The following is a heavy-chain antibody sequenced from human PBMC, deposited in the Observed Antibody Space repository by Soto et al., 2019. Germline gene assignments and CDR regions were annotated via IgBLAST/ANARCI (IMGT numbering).Heavy chain of an antibody. J-gene: IGHJ6*02. CDR1: GGSISSYY. Sequence: QVQLQESGPGLVKPSETMSLSCTVSGGSISSYYWSWFRQSPGKRMEWIGYVHHSWGSSYNPSLQRRVPITLDTSKSQFSLKVTSVTATDTAVYYCARQGFGPRHGLVDVWGQGTTVTVSS. CDR2: VHHSWGS. CDR3: ARQGFGPRHGLVDV. D-gene: IGHD3-10*01. V-gene: IGHV4-59*08.